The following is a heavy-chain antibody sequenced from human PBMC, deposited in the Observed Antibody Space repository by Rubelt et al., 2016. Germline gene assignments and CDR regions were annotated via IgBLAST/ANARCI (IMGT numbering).Heavy chain of an antibody. J-gene: IGHJ5*02. Sequence: QVQLVQSGAEVKKPGASVKVSCKASGYTFTSYAMHWVRQAPGQRLEWMGWINAGNGNKKDSQKFQGRGTMTRDTSASTAYMGLSSLRSEDTAVYYCARMRGPYSSSGGEFDPWGQGTLVTVSS. CDR3: ARMRGPYSSSGGEFDP. V-gene: IGHV1-3*01. CDR2: INAGNGNK. CDR1: GYTFTSYA. D-gene: IGHD6-13*01.